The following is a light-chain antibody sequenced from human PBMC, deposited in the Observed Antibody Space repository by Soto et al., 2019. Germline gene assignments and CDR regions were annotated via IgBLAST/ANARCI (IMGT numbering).Light chain of an antibody. V-gene: IGKV1-33*01. J-gene: IGKJ2*01. CDR2: DAS. Sequence: DIQMTQSPSSLSASVGDRVTITCQASQDISNYLNWYQQKPWKAPKLLIYDASNLETGVPSRFSGSGSGTDFTLTISSPPPEDIATYYCQQYDNLPLYTFGQGTKLEIK. CDR3: QQYDNLPLYT. CDR1: QDISNY.